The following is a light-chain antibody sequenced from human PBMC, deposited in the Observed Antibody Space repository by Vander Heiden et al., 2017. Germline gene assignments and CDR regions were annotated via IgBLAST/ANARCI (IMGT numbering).Light chain of an antibody. V-gene: IGKV1-5*03. J-gene: IGKJ1*01. CDR2: KAS. Sequence: DIQMTQSPSTLSASVGDRVNITCRASQSISSWLAWYQQKPGKAPKLLIYKASSLESGVPSRCSGSGSGTEFTITISSLQPDDFATYYCQQYRTFGQGTKVEIK. CDR1: QSISSW. CDR3: QQYRT.